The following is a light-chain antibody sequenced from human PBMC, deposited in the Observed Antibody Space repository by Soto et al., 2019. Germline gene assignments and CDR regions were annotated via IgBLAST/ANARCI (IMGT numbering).Light chain of an antibody. CDR1: NSDVGGYNY. J-gene: IGLJ2*01. Sequence: QSALTQPASVSGSPGQSITISCTGTNSDVGGYNYVSWYQQHPGKAPKLMIYDVSNRASGVSNRFSGSKSGNTASLTISGLQAEDEADYYCNSYSSSSTDVVFGGGTKVTVL. V-gene: IGLV2-14*01. CDR2: DVS. CDR3: NSYSSSSTDVV.